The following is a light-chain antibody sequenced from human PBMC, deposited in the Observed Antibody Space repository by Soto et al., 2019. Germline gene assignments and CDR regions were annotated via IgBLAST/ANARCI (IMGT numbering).Light chain of an antibody. V-gene: IGKV1-6*01. Sequence: AIQMTQSPSSLSASVGDRVTITCRASQVIRNELGWYQQKPGKAPNLLIYGASNLQSGVPSRFSGSGSGTDFTLTISSLQPEDCAPYYCLQDNSYPRSFGQGTKVEIK. J-gene: IGKJ1*01. CDR2: GAS. CDR1: QVIRNE. CDR3: LQDNSYPRS.